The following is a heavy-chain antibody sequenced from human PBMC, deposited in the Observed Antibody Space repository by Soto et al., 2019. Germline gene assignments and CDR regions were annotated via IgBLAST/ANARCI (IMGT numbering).Heavy chain of an antibody. CDR2: ISYDGSNK. V-gene: IGHV3-30-3*01. D-gene: IGHD6-6*01. J-gene: IGHJ4*02. CDR1: GFTFSSYA. CDR3: ARGPVAAPEIFDY. Sequence: GGSLRLSCAASGFTFSSYAMHWVRQAPGKGLEWVAVISYDGSNKYYADSVKGRFTISRDNSKNTLYLQMNSLRAEDTAVYYCARGPVAAPEIFDYWGQGTLVTVSS.